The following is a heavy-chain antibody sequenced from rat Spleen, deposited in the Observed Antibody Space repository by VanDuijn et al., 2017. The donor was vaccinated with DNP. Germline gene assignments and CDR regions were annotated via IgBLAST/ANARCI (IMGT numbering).Heavy chain of an antibody. CDR3: TRESWGYVMDA. CDR1: GFSLTNYG. Sequence: QVQLRESGPVLVQASETLSLTCTVSGFSLTNYGVIWVRQSPGKGLEWLGIIWGHGNTDYNSALKTRLSSNRDTSKSQVFLKMNSLRSDDTATYYCTRESWGYVMDAWGQGASVTVSS. J-gene: IGHJ4*01. CDR2: IWGHGNT. V-gene: IGHV2S75*01. D-gene: IGHD5-1*01.